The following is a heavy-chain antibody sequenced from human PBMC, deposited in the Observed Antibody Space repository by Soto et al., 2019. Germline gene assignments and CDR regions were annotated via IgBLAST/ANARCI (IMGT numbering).Heavy chain of an antibody. CDR3: ARDARLAIFGVVISIDGMDV. CDR2: IIPIFGTA. CDR1: GGTLSSYA. Sequence: SVKVSCQASGGTLSSYAISWVRQAPGQGLEWMGGIIPIFGTANYAQKFQGRVTITADESTSTAYMELSSLRSEDTAVYYCARDARLAIFGVVISIDGMDVWGQGTTVTVSS. J-gene: IGHJ6*02. V-gene: IGHV1-69*13. D-gene: IGHD3-3*01.